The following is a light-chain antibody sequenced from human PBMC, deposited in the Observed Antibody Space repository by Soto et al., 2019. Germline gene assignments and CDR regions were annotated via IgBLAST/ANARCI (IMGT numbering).Light chain of an antibody. J-gene: IGKJ1*01. CDR3: QHYNCYWWT. CDR2: GAS. CDR1: QSIRTW. V-gene: IGKV1-5*01. Sequence: DIQMTQSRSPLSASVGDRVTITCRASQSIRTWLAWYQQNPGKAPELLIYGASRLGSGVPSRFSGSGSGTEFTLTNSSPEPDDFATSYCQHYNCYWWTFGQGTKMEVK.